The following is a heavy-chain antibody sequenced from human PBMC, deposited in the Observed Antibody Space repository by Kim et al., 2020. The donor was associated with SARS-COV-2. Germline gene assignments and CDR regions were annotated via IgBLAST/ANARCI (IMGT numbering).Heavy chain of an antibody. Sequence: SETLSLTCAVYGGSFSGYYWSWIRQPPGKGLEWIGEINHSGSTNYNPSLKSRVTISVDTSKNQFSLKLSSVTAADTAVYYCARVNVVVVAAIGEHYYYGMDVWGQGTTVTVSS. CDR3: ARVNVVVVAAIGEHYYYGMDV. V-gene: IGHV4-34*01. CDR2: INHSGST. J-gene: IGHJ6*02. CDR1: GGSFSGYY. D-gene: IGHD2-15*01.